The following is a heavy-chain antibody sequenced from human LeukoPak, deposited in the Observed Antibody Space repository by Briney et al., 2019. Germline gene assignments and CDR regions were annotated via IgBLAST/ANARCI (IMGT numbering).Heavy chain of an antibody. Sequence: PGGSLRLSCAASGFTFSSYAMRWVRQAPGRGLEWVSGISGSGGSTYYADSVKGRFTISRDNSKNTVFLQMNSLRAEDTAVYYCAISVVTALDYWGQGTLVTVSS. D-gene: IGHD2-21*02. V-gene: IGHV3-23*01. CDR1: GFTFSSYA. J-gene: IGHJ4*02. CDR3: AISVVTALDY. CDR2: ISGSGGST.